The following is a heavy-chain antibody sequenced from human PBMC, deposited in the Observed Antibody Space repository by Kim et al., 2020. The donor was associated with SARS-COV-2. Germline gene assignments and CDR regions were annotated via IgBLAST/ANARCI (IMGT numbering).Heavy chain of an antibody. CDR2: INNSGST. Sequence: SETLSLTCAVYGGSFSGYYWSWIRQPPGKGLEWIGEINNSGSTNYNPSLKSRVTISVDTSKNQFSLKLSSVTAADTAVYYCARWGFGGFSGHDYYYYGM. CDR3: ARWGFGGFSGHDYYYYGM. D-gene: IGHD3-10*01. CDR1: GGSFSGYY. V-gene: IGHV4-34*01. J-gene: IGHJ6*01.